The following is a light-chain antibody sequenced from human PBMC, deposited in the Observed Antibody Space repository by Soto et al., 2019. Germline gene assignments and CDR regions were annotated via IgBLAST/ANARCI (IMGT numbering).Light chain of an antibody. CDR3: QQYTGPPTT. Sequence: EIVLTQSPGTLSFSPVYVSTISCSASQTVSSNYLAWCQQRPGQAPRLLIYGASTRAAGIPDRFSGSGSGTDFTLTITRLEPEDSAVYFCQQYTGPPTTCGQGTRLEIK. V-gene: IGKV3-20*01. CDR1: QTVSSNY. CDR2: GAS. J-gene: IGKJ5*01.